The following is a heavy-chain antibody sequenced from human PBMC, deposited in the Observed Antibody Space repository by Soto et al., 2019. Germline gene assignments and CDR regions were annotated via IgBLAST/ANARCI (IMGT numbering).Heavy chain of an antibody. CDR1: GGSISSYY. J-gene: IGHJ2*01. CDR2: IDYSGST. V-gene: IGHV4-59*08. Sequence: QVQLQESGPGLVKPSETLSLTCTVSGGSISSYYWSWIRQPPGKGLEWIGYIDYSGSTNYNPSLKRRVTNSVDTSKNQFSLKLSSVTAAETAVYYCARFNWYFDLWGRGTLVTVSS. CDR3: ARFNWYFDL.